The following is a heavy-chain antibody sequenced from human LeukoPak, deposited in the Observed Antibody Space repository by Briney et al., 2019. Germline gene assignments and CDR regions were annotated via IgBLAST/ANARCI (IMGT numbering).Heavy chain of an antibody. J-gene: IGHJ6*03. CDR1: GGTFSSYA. Sequence: GASVKVSCKASGGTFSSYAISWVRQAPGQGLEWMGGIIPIFGTANYAQKFQGRVTITTDESTSTAYMELSSLRSEDTAVYYCARDSGQLVPPQPSRWGFGYYYYYMDVWGKGTTVTVSS. V-gene: IGHV1-69*05. CDR3: ARDSGQLVPPQPSRWGFGYYYYYMDV. D-gene: IGHD6-13*01. CDR2: IIPIFGTA.